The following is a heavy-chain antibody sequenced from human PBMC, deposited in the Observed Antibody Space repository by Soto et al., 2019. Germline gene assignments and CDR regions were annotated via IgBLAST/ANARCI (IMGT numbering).Heavy chain of an antibody. D-gene: IGHD4-17*01. J-gene: IGHJ4*02. CDR2: INPSGGST. CDR1: GYTFTRYH. CDR3: ARDAYDYCDLAGIGY. V-gene: IGHV1-46*01. Sequence: QVQLVQSGAEVKKPGASVKVSCKASGYTFTRYHIHWVRQAPGQGLEWMGIINPSGGSTTYAQKCQSRVNMTRDTSMSTVYMELSSMRSEDTAVYYCARDAYDYCDLAGIGYWGQGSLVTVSS.